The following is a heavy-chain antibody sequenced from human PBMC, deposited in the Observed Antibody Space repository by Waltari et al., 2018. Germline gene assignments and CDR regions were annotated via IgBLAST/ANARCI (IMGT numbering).Heavy chain of an antibody. CDR1: GYTFTGYY. CDR2: INPNSGGT. CDR3: AREDGSGSSNFDY. Sequence: QVQLVQSGAEVKKPGASVKVSCKASGYTFTGYYMHWVRPAPGQGLGWMGRINPNSGGTNYAQNVQGRVTMTRDTSISTAYMELSRLRSDDTAVYYCAREDGSGSSNFDYWGQGTLVTVSS. D-gene: IGHD3-10*01. J-gene: IGHJ4*02. V-gene: IGHV1-2*06.